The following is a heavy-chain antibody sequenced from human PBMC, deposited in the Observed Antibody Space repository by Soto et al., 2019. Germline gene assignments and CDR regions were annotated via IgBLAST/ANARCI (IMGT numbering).Heavy chain of an antibody. V-gene: IGHV4-59*01. CDR3: ATSNYDFWSGYYRGIWFDP. J-gene: IGHJ5*02. CDR2: IYYSGST. Sequence: TSETLSLTCTVSCGSISSYYWSWIRQPPGKGLEWIGYIYYSGSTNYNPSLKSRVTISVDTSKNQFSLKLSSVTAADTAVYYCATSNYDFWSGYYRGIWFDPWGQGTLVTVSS. CDR1: CGSISSYY. D-gene: IGHD3-3*01.